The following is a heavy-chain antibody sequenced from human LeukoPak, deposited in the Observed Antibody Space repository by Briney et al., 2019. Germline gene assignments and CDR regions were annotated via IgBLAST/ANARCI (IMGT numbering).Heavy chain of an antibody. CDR3: VRDYDTSGPQKNYFDF. J-gene: IGHJ4*02. CDR2: IIPIFDTP. D-gene: IGHD3-22*01. CDR1: GGTFSSYG. V-gene: IGHV1-69*06. Sequence: SVKVSCKASGGTFSSYGISWVRQAPGQGLVWMGRIIPIFDTPNYAQDFQGRVTFSADKSTSTAYMELASLKSGDTAVYFCVRDYDTSGPQKNYFDFCRQGTLVTVSS.